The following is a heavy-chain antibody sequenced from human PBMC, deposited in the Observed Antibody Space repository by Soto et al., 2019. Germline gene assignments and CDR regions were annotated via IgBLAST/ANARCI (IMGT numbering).Heavy chain of an antibody. CDR2: IWSDGRDK. D-gene: IGHD6-19*01. CDR1: GFTFSSYG. CDR3: ARGPVSSAWYFGGN. Sequence: GGSLRLSCAASGFTFSSYGMHWVRQAPGKGLEWMAVIWSDGRDKYYADSVKGRFTISRDNSKNTLFLQMNSLRAEDTAVYFCARGPVSSAWYFGGNWGQGTLVTVSS. J-gene: IGHJ4*02. V-gene: IGHV3-33*01.